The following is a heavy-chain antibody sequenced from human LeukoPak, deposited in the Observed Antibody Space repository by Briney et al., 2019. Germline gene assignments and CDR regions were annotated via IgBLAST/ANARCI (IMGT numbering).Heavy chain of an antibody. CDR3: ARVLAYYDSSGYSDAFDI. J-gene: IGHJ3*02. V-gene: IGHV4-4*09. Sequence: SETLSLTCTVSGGSISSYYRSWIRQPPGKGLEWIGYIYTSGSTNYNPSLKSRVTISVDTSKNQFSLKLSSVTAADTAVYYCARVLAYYDSSGYSDAFDIWGQGTMVTVSS. CDR1: GGSISSYY. CDR2: IYTSGST. D-gene: IGHD3-22*01.